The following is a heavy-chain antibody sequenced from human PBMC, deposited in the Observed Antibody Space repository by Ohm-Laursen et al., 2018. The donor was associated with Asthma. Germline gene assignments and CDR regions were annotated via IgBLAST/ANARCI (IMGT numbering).Heavy chain of an antibody. Sequence: SLRLSCAASGLTFSSYWMTWVRQAPGKGLEWVANIYPDGGEKYYVDSVDGRFTISRDNAKNSLYLQMNSLRAEDTAVYYCARGSIWAFDIWGQGTMVTVSS. J-gene: IGHJ3*02. CDR1: GLTFSSYW. CDR2: IYPDGGEK. CDR3: ARGSIWAFDI. D-gene: IGHD3-10*01. V-gene: IGHV3-7*05.